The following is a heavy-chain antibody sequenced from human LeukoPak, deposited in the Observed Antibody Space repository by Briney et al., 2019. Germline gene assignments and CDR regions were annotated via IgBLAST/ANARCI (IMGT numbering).Heavy chain of an antibody. CDR1: GGSISSSSYY. CDR2: IYYSGST. Sequence: SETLSLTCTVSGGSISSSSYYWGWIRQPPGKGLEWIGSIYYSGSTYYNPSLKSRVTISVDTSKNQFSLKLSSVTAADTAVYYCARDRPEDYGDHENYWGQGTLVTVSS. J-gene: IGHJ4*02. D-gene: IGHD4-17*01. CDR3: ARDRPEDYGDHENY. V-gene: IGHV4-39*02.